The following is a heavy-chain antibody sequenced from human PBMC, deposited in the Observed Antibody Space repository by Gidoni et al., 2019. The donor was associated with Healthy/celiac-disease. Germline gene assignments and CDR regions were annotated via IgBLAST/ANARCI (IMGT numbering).Heavy chain of an antibody. CDR1: SSYG. Sequence: SSYGMHWVRQAPGKGLEWVAVISYDGSNKYYADSVKGRFTISRDNSKNTLYLQMNSLRAEDTAVYYCARELASLRGYSYGGFDYWGQGTLVTVSS. V-gene: IGHV3-30*03. J-gene: IGHJ4*02. D-gene: IGHD5-18*01. CDR3: ARELASLRGYSYGGFDY. CDR2: ISYDGSNK.